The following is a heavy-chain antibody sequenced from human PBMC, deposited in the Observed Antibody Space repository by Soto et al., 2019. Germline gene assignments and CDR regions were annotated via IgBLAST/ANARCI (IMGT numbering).Heavy chain of an antibody. CDR3: ARDRGYYFLICFYMLCGYFYYRYGMDV. Sequence: ASVKVYCKASCCSITSYGISWVRQPLGQGIEWMGWISAYNGNTNYAQKLQGRVTMTTDTSTSTAYMDLRSLRSDDTAVYYCARDRGYYFLICFYMLCGYFYYRYGMDVSGQGTTVTVSS. V-gene: IGHV1-18*01. J-gene: IGHJ6*01. CDR2: ISAYNGNT. CDR1: CCSITSYG. D-gene: IGHD3-3*01.